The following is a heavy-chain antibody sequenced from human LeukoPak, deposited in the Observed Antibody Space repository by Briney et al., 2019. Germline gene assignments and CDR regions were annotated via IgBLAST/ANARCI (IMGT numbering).Heavy chain of an antibody. V-gene: IGHV1-46*01. CDR1: GYTFTSYY. CDR3: ATPHPYCSGGSCYSLLDY. D-gene: IGHD2-15*01. J-gene: IGHJ4*02. CDR2: INPSGGST. Sequence: ASVKVSCKASGYTFTSYYMHWVRQAPGQGLEWKGIINPSGGSTSYAQKFQGRVTMTRDTSTSTVYMELSSLRSEDTAVYYCATPHPYCSGGSCYSLLDYWGQGTLVTVSS.